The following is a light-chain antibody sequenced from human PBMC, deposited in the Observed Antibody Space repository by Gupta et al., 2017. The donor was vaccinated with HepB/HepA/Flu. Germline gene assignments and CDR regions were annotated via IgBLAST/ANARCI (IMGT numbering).Light chain of an antibody. CDR1: SGVISVNNF. V-gene: IGLV2-14*01. CDR3: GTYIDNHSPVL. CDR2: EVS. Sequence: QSPLTHPAPVPLSHRHPSTIACTGTSGVISVNNFVTWYRQHPGKAPQLMIYEVSHRPSGVSARFSGSKSGNTASLTISALPAEDEATYYCGTYIDNHSPVLFGGGTKLTVL. J-gene: IGLJ3*02.